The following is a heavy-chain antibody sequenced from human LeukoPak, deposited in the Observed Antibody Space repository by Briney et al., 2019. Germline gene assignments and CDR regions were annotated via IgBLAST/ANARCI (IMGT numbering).Heavy chain of an antibody. Sequence: PSQTLSLTCAVSGGSISSGGYSWSWIRQPPGKGLEWIGYIYHSGSTYYNPSLKSRVTISVDRSKNQFSLKLSSVTAADTAVYYCARDYPLRRVYGGNLGPYWGQGTLVTVSS. CDR3: ARDYPLRRVYGGNLGPY. V-gene: IGHV4-30-2*01. CDR2: IYHSGST. J-gene: IGHJ4*02. D-gene: IGHD4-23*01. CDR1: GGSISSGGYS.